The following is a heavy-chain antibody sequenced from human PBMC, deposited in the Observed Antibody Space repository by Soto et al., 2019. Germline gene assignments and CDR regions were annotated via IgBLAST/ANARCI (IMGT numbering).Heavy chain of an antibody. J-gene: IGHJ6*02. V-gene: IGHV3-23*01. CDR3: AKLSGSHYYYGMDV. CDR1: GFTFSSYA. D-gene: IGHD3-22*01. Sequence: PGGSLRLSCAASGFTFSSYAMSWVRQAPGKGLEWVSAISGSGGSTYYADSVKGRFTISRDNSKNTLYLQMNSLRAEDTAVYYCAKLSGSHYYYGMDVWGQGTTVTVSS. CDR2: ISGSGGST.